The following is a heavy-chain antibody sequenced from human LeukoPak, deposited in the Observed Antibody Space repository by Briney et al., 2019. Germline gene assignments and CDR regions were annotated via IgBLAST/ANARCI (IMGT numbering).Heavy chain of an antibody. CDR1: GYSFTTYW. Sequence: GESLKISCKGSGYSFTTYWIGWVRQMPGKGLEWMGIIYPSDSDTRYSPSFQGQVTISADKSISTAYLQWSSLKASDTAMYYCARRERYSSSWYFDYWGQGTLVTVSS. D-gene: IGHD6-13*01. J-gene: IGHJ4*02. V-gene: IGHV5-51*01. CDR2: IYPSDSDT. CDR3: ARRERYSSSWYFDY.